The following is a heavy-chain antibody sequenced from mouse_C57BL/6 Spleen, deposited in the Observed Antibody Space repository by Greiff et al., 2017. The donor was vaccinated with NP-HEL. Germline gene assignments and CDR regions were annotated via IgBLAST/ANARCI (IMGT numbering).Heavy chain of an antibody. V-gene: IGHV5-9-1*02. CDR3: TRVTTVVASYYFDY. CDR2: ISSGGDYI. J-gene: IGHJ2*01. D-gene: IGHD1-1*01. Sequence: EVKLMESGEGLVKPGGSLKLSCAASGFTFSSYAMSWVRQTPEKRLEWVAYISSGGDYIYYADTVKGRFTISRDNARNTLYLQMSSLKSEDTAMYYCTRVTTVVASYYFDYWGQGTTLTVSS. CDR1: GFTFSSYA.